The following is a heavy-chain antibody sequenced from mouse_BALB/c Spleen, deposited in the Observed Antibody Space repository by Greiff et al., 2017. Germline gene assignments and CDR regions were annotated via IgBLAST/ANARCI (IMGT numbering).Heavy chain of an antibody. CDR2: ISYSGST. CDR3: ARSNMITTGVDY. V-gene: IGHV3-2*02. Sequence: EVMLVESGPGLVKPSQSLSLTCTVTGYSITSDYAWTWIRQFPGNKLEWMGYISYSGSTSYNPSLKSRISITRDTSKNQFFLQLNSVTTEDTATYYCARSNMITTGVDYWGQGTTLTVSS. D-gene: IGHD2-4*01. CDR1: GYSITSDYA. J-gene: IGHJ2*01.